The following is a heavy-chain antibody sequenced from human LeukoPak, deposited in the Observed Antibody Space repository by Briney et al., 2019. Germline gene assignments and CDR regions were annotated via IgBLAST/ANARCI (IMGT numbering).Heavy chain of an antibody. D-gene: IGHD2-21*02. CDR2: INPNSGGT. Sequence: ASVKVSCKASGYTFTGYYMHWVRQAPGQGLEWMGWINPNSGGTNYAQKFQGRVTMTRDTSISTAYMELSRLRSDDTAVYYCARGGLVRAYCGGDCYYADYWGQGTLVTVSS. CDR1: GYTFTGYY. J-gene: IGHJ4*02. CDR3: ARGGLVRAYCGGDCYYADY. V-gene: IGHV1-2*02.